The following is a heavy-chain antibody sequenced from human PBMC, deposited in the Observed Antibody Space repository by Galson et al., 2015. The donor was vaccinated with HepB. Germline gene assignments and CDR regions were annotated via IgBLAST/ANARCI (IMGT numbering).Heavy chain of an antibody. J-gene: IGHJ6*02. Sequence: SLRLSCAASGFTFGSYGMHWVRQAPGKGLEWVAVISFDGYNDYYADSIQGRFTISRDNSKNTLFLQVNSLRAEDTAVYYCVESTPDGMDVWGQGTTVTVSS. CDR2: ISFDGYND. V-gene: IGHV3-30*18. D-gene: IGHD2-2*01. CDR3: VESTPDGMDV. CDR1: GFTFGSYG.